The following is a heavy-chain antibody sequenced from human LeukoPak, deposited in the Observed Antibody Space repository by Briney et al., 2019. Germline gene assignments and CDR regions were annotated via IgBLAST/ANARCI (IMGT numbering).Heavy chain of an antibody. Sequence: GGSLRLSCAASGFTVSSNYMSWVRQAPGKGLEWVSVIYSGGSTYYADSVKGRFTISRDNSKNTLYLQMNSLRAEDTAVYYCARVNVPQYFDYWGQGTLVTVSS. D-gene: IGHD2-2*01. J-gene: IGHJ4*02. CDR3: ARVNVPQYFDY. CDR1: GFTVSSNY. V-gene: IGHV3-66*01. CDR2: IYSGGST.